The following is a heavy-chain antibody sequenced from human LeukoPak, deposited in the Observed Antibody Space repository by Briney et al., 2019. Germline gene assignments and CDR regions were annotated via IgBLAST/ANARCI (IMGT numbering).Heavy chain of an antibody. J-gene: IGHJ4*02. D-gene: IGHD3-9*01. V-gene: IGHV4-39*07. CDR3: ARGPQYFDWFPGY. CDR1: GGSISSSSYY. Sequence: SETLSLTCTVSGGSISSSSYYWGWIRQPPGKGLEWIGSIYYSGSTYYNPSLKSRVTISVDTSKNQFSLKLSSVTAADTAVYYCARGPQYFDWFPGYWGQGTLVTVSS. CDR2: IYYSGST.